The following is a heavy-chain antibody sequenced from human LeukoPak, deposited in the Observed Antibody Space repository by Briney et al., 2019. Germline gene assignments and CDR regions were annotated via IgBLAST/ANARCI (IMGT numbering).Heavy chain of an antibody. J-gene: IGHJ4*02. V-gene: IGHV4-30-2*01. CDR1: GGSISSGGYS. D-gene: IGHD3-10*01. CDR2: IYHSGST. CDR3: ARAVRGIWFGELFVD. Sequence: PSQTLSLTCAVSGGSISSGGYSWSWIRQPPGKGLEWIGYIYHSGSTYYNPSLKSRVTISVDRSKNQFSLKLSSVTAADTAVYYCARAVRGIWFGELFVDWGQRTLVTVSS.